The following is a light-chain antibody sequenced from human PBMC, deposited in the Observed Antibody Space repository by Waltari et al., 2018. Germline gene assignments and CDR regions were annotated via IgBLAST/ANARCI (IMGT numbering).Light chain of an antibody. Sequence: QSPLTQPASVSGSPGQSITISCTGTSSDIGFYKLVSWYQQYPGKAPQVMIYEVTKRPSGVSNRFSGSKSGNTASLTISGLQAEDEADYYCFSYAGTSSGVFGTGTKVTVL. CDR1: SSDIGFYKL. CDR2: EVT. V-gene: IGLV2-23*02. J-gene: IGLJ1*01. CDR3: FSYAGTSSGV.